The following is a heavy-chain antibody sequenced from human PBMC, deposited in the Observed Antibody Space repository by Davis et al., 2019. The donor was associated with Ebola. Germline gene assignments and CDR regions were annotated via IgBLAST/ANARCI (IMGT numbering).Heavy chain of an antibody. CDR1: GYTFSGYA. D-gene: IGHD4-17*01. V-gene: IGHV1-18*01. J-gene: IGHJ5*02. CDR2: INAYNGHT. Sequence: AASVKVSCKTSGYTFSGYAISWVRQAPGQGLEWIGRINAYNGHTNYAQNLQGRVTVSTDTSTSIAYMELRSLRSDDTALYYCARDATTVTTIWFDPWGQGTLVTVSS. CDR3: ARDATTVTTIWFDP.